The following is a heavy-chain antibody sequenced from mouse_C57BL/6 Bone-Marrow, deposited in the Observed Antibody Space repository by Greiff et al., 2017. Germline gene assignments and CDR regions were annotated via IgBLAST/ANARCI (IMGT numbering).Heavy chain of an antibody. Sequence: QVTLKESGPGILQPSQTLSLTCSFSGFSLSTFGMGVGWIRQPSGQGLEWLAHIWWDADKYYNPALNSRLTISKATSKNQVFLKIANVDTADTATYYCARRTRLRPFDYWGQGTTLTVSS. V-gene: IGHV8-8*01. J-gene: IGHJ2*01. CDR2: IWWDADK. D-gene: IGHD1-1*01. CDR1: GFSLSTFGMG. CDR3: ARRTRLRPFDY.